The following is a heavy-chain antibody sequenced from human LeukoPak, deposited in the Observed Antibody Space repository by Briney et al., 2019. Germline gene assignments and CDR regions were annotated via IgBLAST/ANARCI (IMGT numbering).Heavy chain of an antibody. Sequence: PSETLSLTCTVSGGSISSSSYYWGWISQPPGKGPEWIGSIYYSGSTYYNPSLKSRVTISVDTSKNQFSLKLSSVTAADTAVYYCARALRYFDWLLSGGHFDYWGQGTLVTVSS. CDR2: IYYSGST. D-gene: IGHD3-9*01. CDR1: GGSISSSSYY. V-gene: IGHV4-39*01. J-gene: IGHJ4*02. CDR3: ARALRYFDWLLSGGHFDY.